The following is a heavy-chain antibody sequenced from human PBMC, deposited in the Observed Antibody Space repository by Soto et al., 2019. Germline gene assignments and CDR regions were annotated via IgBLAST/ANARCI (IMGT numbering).Heavy chain of an antibody. CDR3: AKDVDWLFLGLSDY. J-gene: IGHJ4*02. CDR2: ISGSGGST. Sequence: PGGSLRLSCAASGFTFSSYAMSWVRQAPGKGLEWVSAISGSGGSTYYADSVKGRFTISRDNSKNTLYLQMNSLRAEDTAVYYCAKDVDWLFLGLSDYWGQGTLVTVSS. D-gene: IGHD3-9*01. V-gene: IGHV3-23*01. CDR1: GFTFSSYA.